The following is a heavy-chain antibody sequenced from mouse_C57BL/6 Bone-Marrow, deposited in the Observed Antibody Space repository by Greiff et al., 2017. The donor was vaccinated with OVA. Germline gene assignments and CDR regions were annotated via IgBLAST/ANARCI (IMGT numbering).Heavy chain of an antibody. D-gene: IGHD4-1*01. V-gene: IGHV5-2*01. CDR2: INSDGGST. J-gene: IGHJ2*01. CDR1: AYEFPSHD. CDR3: ARHWDEYDY. Sequence: DVKLVESGGGLVKPGESLKISCESSAYEFPSHDMSWVRQTPEKRLELVAAINSDGGSTYYPDTMKSRFIISRDNTKKTLYLQMSSLRSEDTSLYYCARHWDEYDYWGQGTTLTVSS.